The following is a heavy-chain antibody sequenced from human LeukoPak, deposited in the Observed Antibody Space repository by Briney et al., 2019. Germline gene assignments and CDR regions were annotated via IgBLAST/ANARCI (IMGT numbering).Heavy chain of an antibody. D-gene: IGHD7-27*01. CDR2: ISWNSGSI. CDR1: GFTFDDYA. V-gene: IGHV3-9*01. CDR3: AASGAQYYYGMDV. J-gene: IGHJ6*02. Sequence: GGSLGLSCAASGFTFDDYAMHWVRQAPGKGLEWVSGISWNSGSIGYADSVKGRFTISRDNAKNSLYLQMNSLRAEDTALYYCAASGAQYYYGMDVWGQGTTVTVSS.